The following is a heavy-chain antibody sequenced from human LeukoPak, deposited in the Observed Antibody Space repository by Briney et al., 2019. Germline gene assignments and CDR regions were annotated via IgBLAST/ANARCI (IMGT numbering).Heavy chain of an antibody. CDR2: INPNSGGT. Sequence: ASVKVSCKASGYTFTGYYMHWVRQAPGQGLEWMGRINPNSGGTNYAQKFQGRVTMTRDTSISTACMELSRLRSDDTAVYYCARVGYCSGGSCYPGYFDYWGQGTLVTVSS. J-gene: IGHJ4*02. CDR1: GYTFTGYY. V-gene: IGHV1-2*06. CDR3: ARVGYCSGGSCYPGYFDY. D-gene: IGHD2-15*01.